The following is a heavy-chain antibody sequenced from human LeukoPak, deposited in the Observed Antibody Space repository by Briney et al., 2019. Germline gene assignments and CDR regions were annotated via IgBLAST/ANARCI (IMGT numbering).Heavy chain of an antibody. D-gene: IGHD6-6*01. CDR2: INPRGGST. Sequence: ASVKVSCKASGYTFTSYFMHWVRQAPGQGLEWMGIINPRGGSTSYAQKFQGRVTMTRDTSTSTVYMELSSLRSEHTAVYYCARTAGRTFDYRGQGTLVTVSS. CDR3: ARTAGRTFDY. CDR1: GYTFTSYF. V-gene: IGHV1-46*01. J-gene: IGHJ4*02.